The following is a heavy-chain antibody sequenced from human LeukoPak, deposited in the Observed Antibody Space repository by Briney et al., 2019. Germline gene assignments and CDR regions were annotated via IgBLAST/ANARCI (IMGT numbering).Heavy chain of an antibody. D-gene: IGHD3-10*01. CDR3: AKGYGSGSYYCDY. CDR1: GFALCSNA. J-gene: IGHJ4*02. Sequence: PWGDLRGSAAGPGFALCSNARGGGRPGPGEGRGWGLAISGSGGSTYYADSVKGRFTISRDNSKNTLYLQMNSLRAEDTAVYYCAKGYGSGSYYCDYWGQGTLVTVSS. CDR2: ISGSGGST. V-gene: IGHV3-23*01.